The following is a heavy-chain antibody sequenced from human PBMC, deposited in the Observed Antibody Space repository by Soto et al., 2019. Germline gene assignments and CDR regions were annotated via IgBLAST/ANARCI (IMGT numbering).Heavy chain of an antibody. CDR1: GYSFTSYW. Sequence: EVQLVQSGAEVKKPGESLKISCKGSGYSFTSYWIGWVRQMPGKGLEWMGIIYPGDSDTRYSPSFQGQVTISADKYISTAYLQWSSLKASDTAMYYCARTYYYDTTGWYFDLWGRGTLATVSS. CDR2: IYPGDSDT. J-gene: IGHJ2*01. CDR3: ARTYYYDTTGWYFDL. D-gene: IGHD3-22*01. V-gene: IGHV5-51*01.